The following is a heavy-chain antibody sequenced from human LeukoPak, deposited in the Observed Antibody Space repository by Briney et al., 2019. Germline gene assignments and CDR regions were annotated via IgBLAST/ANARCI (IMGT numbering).Heavy chain of an antibody. Sequence: SETLSLTCTVSGGSISSYSWSWIRQPPGKGLEWIGYIYYSGSTNYNPSLKSRVTISVDTSKNQFSLKLSSVTAADTAAYYCARDQYRSGWYWFDPWGQGTLVTVSS. J-gene: IGHJ5*02. CDR3: ARDQYRSGWYWFDP. V-gene: IGHV4-59*01. CDR2: IYYSGST. CDR1: GGSISSYS. D-gene: IGHD6-19*01.